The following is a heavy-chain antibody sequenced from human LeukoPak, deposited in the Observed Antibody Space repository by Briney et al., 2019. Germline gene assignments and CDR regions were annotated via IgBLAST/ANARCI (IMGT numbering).Heavy chain of an antibody. CDR3: AGGMELVDY. CDR1: GFTFSTYT. Sequence: PGGSLRLSCAASGFTFSTYTMNWIRQAPGKGLEWVSSISSSSSYLYYSDSVKGRFTISRDNARNSLYLQMNSLRVDDTAVYYCAGGMELVDYWGQGTLVTVSS. V-gene: IGHV3-21*01. D-gene: IGHD1-26*01. J-gene: IGHJ4*02. CDR2: ISSSSSYL.